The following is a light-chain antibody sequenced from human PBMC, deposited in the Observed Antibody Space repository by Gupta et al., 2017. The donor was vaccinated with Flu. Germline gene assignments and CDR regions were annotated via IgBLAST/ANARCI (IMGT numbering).Light chain of an antibody. CDR1: QSISSW. V-gene: IGKV1-5*03. Sequence: QSPATLSASVGDRVTITGRASQSISSWVAWDQQTPGKAPKLLLYRTSTLQTGVPSRFSGSGSGTEFTLTISSLQPDDFGTFYCQQYNSFTFGPGTKVDMK. J-gene: IGKJ3*01. CDR2: RTS. CDR3: QQYNSFT.